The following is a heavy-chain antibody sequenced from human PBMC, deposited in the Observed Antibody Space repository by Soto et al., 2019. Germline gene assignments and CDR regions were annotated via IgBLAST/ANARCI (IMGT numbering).Heavy chain of an antibody. CDR2: FAREHGEL. CDR1: GNRLSKLS. J-gene: IGHJ4*02. D-gene: IGHD3-16*02. CDR3: AAVHLPPYEFAFAGLVAGAFDY. V-gene: IGHV1-24*01. Sequence: ASVKVSCKVSGNRLSKLSIYWVRQSPGKGLECMGGFAREHGELVYAAGFQGRLTMTEDTPTDTVYMDLTSLRSEDTAVYFCAAVHLPPYEFAFAGLVAGAFDYWGQGTPVTVSS.